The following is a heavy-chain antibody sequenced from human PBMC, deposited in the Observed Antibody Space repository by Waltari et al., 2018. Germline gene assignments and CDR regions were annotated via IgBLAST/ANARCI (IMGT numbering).Heavy chain of an antibody. CDR2: IFWDDVK. V-gene: IGHV2-5*02. D-gene: IGHD2-8*02. J-gene: IGHJ3*02. Sequence: QITLKESGPTLVKPTQTLTLTCTFSGFSLMTSGVGVGWIRQPPGKALEWLAVIFWDDVKRYSPPLQTRLTITKDTSRNQVVLTLTNMDPVDTASYHCAHRLGATNTGGAFDIWGQGTMVTVSS. CDR1: GFSLMTSGVG. CDR3: AHRLGATNTGGAFDI.